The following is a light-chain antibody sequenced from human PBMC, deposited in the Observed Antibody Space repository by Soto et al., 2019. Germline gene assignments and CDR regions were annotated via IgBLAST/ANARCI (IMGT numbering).Light chain of an antibody. CDR1: QSVTSNY. CDR2: GAS. J-gene: IGKJ5*01. Sequence: IVLTQSPATLSLSPEERATLSCRASQSVTSNYLAWFQQKPGQAPRLLIYGASNRATGIPDRFSGSGSGTDFTLTISRLEPEDSAVYYCQFYGSSLITFGQGTRLEIK. CDR3: QFYGSSLIT. V-gene: IGKV3-20*01.